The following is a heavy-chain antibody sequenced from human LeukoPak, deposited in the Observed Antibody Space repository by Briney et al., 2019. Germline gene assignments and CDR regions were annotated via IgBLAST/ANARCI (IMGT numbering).Heavy chain of an antibody. J-gene: IGHJ4*02. Sequence: GGSLRLSCAASGFTFDDYAMHWVRQAPGKGLEWVSGISWNSGSIGYADSVKGRFTISRDNAKNSLYLQMNSLRAEDTALYYCAKDLSPLIVGATTGFDYWGQGTLVTVSS. CDR3: AKDLSPLIVGATTGFDY. D-gene: IGHD1-26*01. V-gene: IGHV3-9*01. CDR1: GFTFDDYA. CDR2: ISWNSGSI.